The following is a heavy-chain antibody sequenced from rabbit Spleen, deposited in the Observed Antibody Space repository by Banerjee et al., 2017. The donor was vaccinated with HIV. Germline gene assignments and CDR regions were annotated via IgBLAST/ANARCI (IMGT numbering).Heavy chain of an antibody. CDR1: GFDLSSYYY. CDR2: IYTSSGSA. Sequence: QSLEESGGDLVKPGASLTLTCTASGFDLSSYYYMCWVRQAPGKGLELIACIYTSSGSANYASWVNGRFTISRSTTLNTVDLKLTSLTAADTATYFCARDFVTSSKYYFDFWGPGTLVTVS. D-gene: IGHD1-1*01. V-gene: IGHV1S43*01. CDR3: ARDFVTSSKYYFDF. J-gene: IGHJ4*01.